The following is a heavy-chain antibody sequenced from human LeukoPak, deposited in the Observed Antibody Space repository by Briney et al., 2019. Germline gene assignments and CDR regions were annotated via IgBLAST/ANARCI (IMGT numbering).Heavy chain of an antibody. J-gene: IGHJ4*02. CDR1: GYTFTSYD. D-gene: IGHD3-3*01. CDR2: MNPNSGNT. Sequence: GASVKVSCKASGYTFTSYDINWVRQATGQGLEWMGWMNPNSGNTGYAQKFQGRVTMTRNTSISTAYMELSSLRSEDTAVYYCARDLRFLKNFDYWGQGTLVTVSS. V-gene: IGHV1-8*01. CDR3: ARDLRFLKNFDY.